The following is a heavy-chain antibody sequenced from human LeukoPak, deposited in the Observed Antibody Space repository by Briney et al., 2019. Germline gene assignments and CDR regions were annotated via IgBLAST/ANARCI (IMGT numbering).Heavy chain of an antibody. D-gene: IGHD6-19*01. CDR1: GFAFSSFA. V-gene: IGHV3-23*01. CDR2: INGGRNTT. Sequence: GGSLRLSCAASGFAFSSFAMGWVRQSPGKGLEWLSAINGGRNTTFYADSVKGRFTISRDNSKNTLYLHMDGLRPDDTAIYYCTKELHVAVAVADYYYFCMDVWGRGTAVSVSS. J-gene: IGHJ6*03. CDR3: TKELHVAVAVADYYYFCMDV.